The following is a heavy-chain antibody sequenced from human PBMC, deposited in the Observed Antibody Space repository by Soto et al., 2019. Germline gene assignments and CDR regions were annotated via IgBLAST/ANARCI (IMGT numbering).Heavy chain of an antibody. CDR2: ITDSGVGT. CDR1: GFTFSNYA. D-gene: IGHD3-9*01. CDR3: AKGIGSARYFDW. Sequence: EVHLLESGGGLVQPGGSLKLSCAASGFTFSNYAMTWVRQAPGQGLEWVSSITDSGVGTHYGGSVKGRFTISRDNSDNTLYLQMHSLRAEDTALYYCAKGIGSARYFDWWGQGTLVTVSS. V-gene: IGHV3-23*01. J-gene: IGHJ4*02.